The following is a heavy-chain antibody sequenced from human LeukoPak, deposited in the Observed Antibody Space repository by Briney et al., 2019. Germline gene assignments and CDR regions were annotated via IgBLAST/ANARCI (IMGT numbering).Heavy chain of an antibody. CDR2: INHSGST. V-gene: IGHV4-34*01. D-gene: IGHD6-13*01. CDR1: GGSFSGYY. Sequence: SETLSLTCAVYGGSFSGYYWSWIRQPPGKGLEWIGEINHSGSTNYNPSHKSRVTISVDTSKNQFSLKLSSVTAADTAVYYCARGRYSSSWGNDYWGQGTLVTVSS. J-gene: IGHJ4*02. CDR3: ARGRYSSSWGNDY.